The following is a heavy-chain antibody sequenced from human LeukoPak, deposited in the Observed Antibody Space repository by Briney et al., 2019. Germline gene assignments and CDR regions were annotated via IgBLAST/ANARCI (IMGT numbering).Heavy chain of an antibody. Sequence: SETLSLTCAVYGXXXXXXXXXXXXXXXXXXXXWIGEINHSGSTNYNPSLKSRVTISVDTSKNQFSLKLSSVTAADTAVYYCARVRLPNCGFDPWGQGTLVTVSS. CDR3: ARVRLPNCGFDP. J-gene: IGHJ5*02. V-gene: IGHV4-34*01. CDR2: INHSGST. D-gene: IGHD5-18*01. CDR1: GXXXXXXX.